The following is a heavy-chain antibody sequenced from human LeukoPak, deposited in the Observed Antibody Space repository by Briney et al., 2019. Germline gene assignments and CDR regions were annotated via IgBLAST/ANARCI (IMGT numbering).Heavy chain of an antibody. Sequence: SETLSLTCTVSGGSISSGDYYWSWIRQPPGKGLEWIGYIYYSGSTYYNPSLKSRVTISVDTSKNQFSLKLSSVTAADTAVYYCARDSSTYGSGSYYKKGDDAFDIWGQGTMVTVSS. CDR3: ARDSSTYGSGSYYKKGDDAFDI. CDR2: IYYSGST. J-gene: IGHJ3*02. D-gene: IGHD3-10*01. CDR1: GGSISSGDYY. V-gene: IGHV4-30-4*08.